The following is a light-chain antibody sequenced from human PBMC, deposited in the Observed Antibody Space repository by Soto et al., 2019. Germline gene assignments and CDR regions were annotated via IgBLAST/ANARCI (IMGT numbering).Light chain of an antibody. CDR1: QTISIW. CDR3: QQYNSYRT. Sequence: DIQMTQSPSTLSASVGDRVTITCRARQTISIWLAWYQQKPGKAPKLLIYDASILESGVTSRFSGSGSGTEFTLTISSLQPYDFATYYCQQYNSYRTFGQGTKVEIK. CDR2: DAS. V-gene: IGKV1-5*01. J-gene: IGKJ1*01.